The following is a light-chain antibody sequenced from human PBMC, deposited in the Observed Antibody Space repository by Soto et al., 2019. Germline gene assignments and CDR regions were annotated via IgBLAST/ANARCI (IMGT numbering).Light chain of an antibody. CDR3: QQYGSFTST. J-gene: IGKJ1*01. CDR1: QSVSSSY. Sequence: ESVLTQSPGTLSLSPGERATLSCRASQSVSSSYLAWYQQKPGQAPRLLIYGASSRATGIPDRFSGSGSGTDFTLTISRLEPEDFAVYYCQQYGSFTSTLGQGTKVDIK. CDR2: GAS. V-gene: IGKV3-20*01.